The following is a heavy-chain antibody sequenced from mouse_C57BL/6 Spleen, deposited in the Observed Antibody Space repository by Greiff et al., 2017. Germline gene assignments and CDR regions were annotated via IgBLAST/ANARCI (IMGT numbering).Heavy chain of an antibody. CDR1: GFPFSSYA. D-gene: IGHD1-1*01. J-gene: IGHJ3*01. CDR3: ARDSGYYYGSNEFAY. V-gene: IGHV5-4*01. CDR2: ISDGGSYT. Sequence: EVQLVESGGGLVKPGGSLKLSCAASGFPFSSYAMSWVRQTPEKRLEWVATISDGGSYTYYPDNVKGRFTISRDNAKNNLYLQMSHLKSEDTAMYYCARDSGYYYGSNEFAYWGQGTLVTVSA.